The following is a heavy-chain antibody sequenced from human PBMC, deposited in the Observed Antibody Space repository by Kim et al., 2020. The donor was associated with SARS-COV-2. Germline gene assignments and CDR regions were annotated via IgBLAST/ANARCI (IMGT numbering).Heavy chain of an antibody. D-gene: IGHD5-12*01. V-gene: IGHV3-13*04. Sequence: GGSLRLSCAASGFTFGGHDMHWVRQGSGKGLEWVSAIGTAGETFYSGSVKGRFIISRENGRNSLFLQMDSLKVGDTAVYYCARGIRQWLGVDVWGQGTTVPVSS. CDR1: GFTFGGHD. CDR2: IGTAGET. J-gene: IGHJ6*02. CDR3: ARGIRQWLGVDV.